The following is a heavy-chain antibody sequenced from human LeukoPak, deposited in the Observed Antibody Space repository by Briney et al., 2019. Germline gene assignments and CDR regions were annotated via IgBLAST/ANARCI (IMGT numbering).Heavy chain of an antibody. J-gene: IGHJ4*02. CDR2: ISGSGGST. Sequence: HPGGSLRLSCAASGFTFSSYAMSWVRQAPGKGLEWVSAISGSGGSTYYADSVKGRFTISGDNSKNTLYLQMNSLRAEDTAVYYCAKDGSAYSSGWFHFDYWGQGTLVTVSS. V-gene: IGHV3-23*01. CDR1: GFTFSSYA. D-gene: IGHD6-19*01. CDR3: AKDGSAYSSGWFHFDY.